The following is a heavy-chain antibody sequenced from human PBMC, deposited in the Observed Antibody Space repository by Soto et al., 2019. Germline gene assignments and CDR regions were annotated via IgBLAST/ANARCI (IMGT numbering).Heavy chain of an antibody. Sequence: GGSLRLSCAASGFTFSSYEMNWVRQAPGKGLEWVSYISSSGSTIYYADSVKGRFTISRDNAKNSLYLQMNSLRAEDTAVYYCARGRAAAGYEDYFDYWGQGTLVTVSS. CDR2: ISSSGSTI. D-gene: IGHD6-13*01. CDR1: GFTFSSYE. J-gene: IGHJ4*02. V-gene: IGHV3-48*03. CDR3: ARGRAAAGYEDYFDY.